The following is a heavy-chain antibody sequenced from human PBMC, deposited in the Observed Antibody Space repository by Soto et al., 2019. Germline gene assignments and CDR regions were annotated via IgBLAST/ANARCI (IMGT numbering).Heavy chain of an antibody. D-gene: IGHD6-19*01. V-gene: IGHV4-59*08. CDR3: ARHHVIAVAGTQLYNWFDP. CDR2: IYYSGST. J-gene: IGHJ5*02. CDR1: GGSISSYY. Sequence: PSETLSLTCTVSGGSISSYYWSWIRQPPGKGLEWIGYIYYSGSTNYNPSLKSRVTISVDTSKNQFSLKLSSVTAADTAVYYCARHHVIAVAGTQLYNWFDPWGQGTLVTVSS.